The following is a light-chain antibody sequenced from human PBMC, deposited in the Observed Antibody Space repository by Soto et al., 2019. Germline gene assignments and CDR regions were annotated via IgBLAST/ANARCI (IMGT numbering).Light chain of an antibody. CDR3: QQSYSTAWT. J-gene: IGKJ1*01. CDR2: GAS. V-gene: IGKV3-20*01. CDR1: QSVSSSY. Sequence: EIVLTQSPGTLSLSPGERATLSCRASQSVSSSYLAWYQQKPGQAPRLLIFGASIRATGIPDRFSGSGSGTDFTLTISGLQPEDFATYYCQQSYSTAWTFGQGTRWIS.